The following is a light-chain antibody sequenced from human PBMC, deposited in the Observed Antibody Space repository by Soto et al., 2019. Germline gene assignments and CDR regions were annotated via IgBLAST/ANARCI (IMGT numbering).Light chain of an antibody. CDR3: QQYNNWPT. Sequence: DIVMTPSQATLCESRGESHSLYSRPSQSVRTNLVWYQRSPGQTPSVLIYGASTRSTVIPARFSGSGSWTEFTLALSILQAEDVAVYCCQQYNNWPTFGQGTKVDI. CDR2: GAS. J-gene: IGKJ1*01. CDR1: QSVRTN. V-gene: IGKV3-15*01.